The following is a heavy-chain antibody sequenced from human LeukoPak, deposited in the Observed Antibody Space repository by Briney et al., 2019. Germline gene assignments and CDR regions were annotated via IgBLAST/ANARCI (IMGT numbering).Heavy chain of an antibody. D-gene: IGHD2/OR15-2a*01. CDR1: GGSISSYY. V-gene: IGHV4-59*08. J-gene: IGHJ4*02. Sequence: SETLSLTCTVSGGSISSYYWSWIRQPPGKGLEWIAYISDIGSINYNPSLKSRVTISLDTSKNQFSLKLSSVTAADTAVYYCAGHHPRNTVDFWGQGTLVTISS. CDR3: AGHHPRNTVDF. CDR2: ISDIGSI.